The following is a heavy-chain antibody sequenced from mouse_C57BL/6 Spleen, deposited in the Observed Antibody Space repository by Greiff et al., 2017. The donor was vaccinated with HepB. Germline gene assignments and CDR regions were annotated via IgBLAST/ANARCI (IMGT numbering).Heavy chain of an antibody. CDR3: ARRGGVYYFDY. V-gene: IGHV5-12*01. CDR1: GFTFSDYY. Sequence: EVMLVESGGGLVQPGGSLKLSCAASGFTFSDYYMYWVRQTPEKRLEWVAYISNGGGSTYYPDTVKGRFTISRDNAKNTLYLQMSSLKSEDTAMYYCARRGGVYYFDYWGQGTTLTVSS. CDR2: ISNGGGST. J-gene: IGHJ2*01.